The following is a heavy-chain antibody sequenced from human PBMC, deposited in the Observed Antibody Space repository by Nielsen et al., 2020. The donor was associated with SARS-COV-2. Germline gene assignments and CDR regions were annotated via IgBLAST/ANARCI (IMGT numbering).Heavy chain of an antibody. J-gene: IGHJ6*03. CDR1: GYTFTSND. D-gene: IGHD1-1*01. V-gene: IGHV1-18*04. CDR2: ISPSDGNT. Sequence: ASVKVSCKASGYTFTSNDITWVRQAPGQGLEWMGRISPSDGNTKYAQEFQGRVTMTTDTSTRTAYMELRSLTSDDTAVYYCARPITNNYYYYYMDVWGKGTTVTVSS. CDR3: ARPITNNYYYYYMDV.